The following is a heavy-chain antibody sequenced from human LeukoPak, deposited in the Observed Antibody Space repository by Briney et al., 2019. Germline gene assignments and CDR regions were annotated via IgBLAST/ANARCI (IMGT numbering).Heavy chain of an antibody. J-gene: IGHJ4*02. CDR3: ASSYCSSTSCYDLDY. D-gene: IGHD2-2*01. V-gene: IGHV3-33*01. CDR2: IWYGGSNK. CDR1: GFTFSSYG. Sequence: GGSLRLSCAASGFTFSSYGMHWVRQAPGKGLEWVAVIWYGGSNKYYADSVKGLFTISRDNSKNTLYLQMNSLRAEDTAVYYCASSYCSSTSCYDLDYWGQGTLVTVSS.